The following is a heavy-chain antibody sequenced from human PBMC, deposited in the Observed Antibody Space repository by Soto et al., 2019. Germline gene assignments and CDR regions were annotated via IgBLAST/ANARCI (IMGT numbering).Heavy chain of an antibody. CDR3: ARNYYGSGSYPNWFDP. CDR2: IIPILGIA. CDR1: GGTFSSYT. D-gene: IGHD3-10*01. J-gene: IGHJ5*02. Sequence: ASVKVSCKASGGTFSSYTISWVRQAPGQGLEWMGRIIPILGIANYAQKFQGRVTITADKSTSTAYMELSSLRSEDTAVYYCARNYYGSGSYPNWFDPWGQGTLVTVSS. V-gene: IGHV1-69*02.